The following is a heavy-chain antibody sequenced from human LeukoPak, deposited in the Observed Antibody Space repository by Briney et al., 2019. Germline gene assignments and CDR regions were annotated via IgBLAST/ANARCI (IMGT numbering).Heavy chain of an antibody. J-gene: IGHJ4*02. CDR3: ARDQYDILTGYYRSYFDY. CDR2: ISSSSSYI. Sequence: AGSLRLSCAASGFTFSSYSMNWVRQAPGKWLEWVSSISSSSSYIYYADSVKGRFTISRDNAKNSLYLQMNSLRAEDTAVYYCARDQYDILTGYYRSYFDYWGQGTLVTVSS. V-gene: IGHV3-21*01. D-gene: IGHD3-9*01. CDR1: GFTFSSYS.